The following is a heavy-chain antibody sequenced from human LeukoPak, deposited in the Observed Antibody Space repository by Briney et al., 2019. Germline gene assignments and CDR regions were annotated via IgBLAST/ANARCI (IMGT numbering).Heavy chain of an antibody. Sequence: PGGSLRLSCAASGFSFSSHRMSWVRQAPGKGLEWVASIKQDESVKYYVDSVKGRFTISRDNAKDSLYLQMSSLRAEDTAVYYCARLQGDYTAYDCWGQGTLVTVSS. D-gene: IGHD4-17*01. CDR1: GFSFSSHR. CDR3: ARLQGDYTAYDC. J-gene: IGHJ4*02. CDR2: IKQDESVK. V-gene: IGHV3-7*01.